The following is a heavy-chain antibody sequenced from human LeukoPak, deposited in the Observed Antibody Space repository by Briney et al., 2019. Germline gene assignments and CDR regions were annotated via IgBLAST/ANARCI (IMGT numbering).Heavy chain of an antibody. J-gene: IGHJ3*02. Sequence: GESLKISCKGSGYRFTSYWVAWVRQMPGKGLEWMGIIYPRDSDTRYSPSFQGQVTISADKSINTAYLQWSGLKASDTAVYYCARHVTTASVARGFDIWGQGTMVTVSS. CDR3: ARHVTTASVARGFDI. CDR2: IYPRDSDT. V-gene: IGHV5-51*01. CDR1: GYRFTSYW. D-gene: IGHD1-14*01.